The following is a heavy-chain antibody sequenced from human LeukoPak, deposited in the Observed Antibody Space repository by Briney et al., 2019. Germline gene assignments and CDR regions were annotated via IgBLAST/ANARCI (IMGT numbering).Heavy chain of an antibody. D-gene: IGHD6-19*01. CDR2: INHSGST. V-gene: IGHV4-34*01. CDR3: ARPLAVAGTEGSFDI. CDR1: GGSFSGYY. J-gene: IGHJ3*02. Sequence: SETLSLTCAVYGGSFSGYYWSWIRQPPGKGLEWIGEINHSGSTYYNPSLKSRVTISVDTSKNQFSLKLSSVTAADTAVYYCARPLAVAGTEGSFDIWGQGTMVTVSS.